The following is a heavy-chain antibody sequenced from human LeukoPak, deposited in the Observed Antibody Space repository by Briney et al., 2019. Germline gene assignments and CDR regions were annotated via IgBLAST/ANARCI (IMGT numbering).Heavy chain of an antibody. J-gene: IGHJ3*02. CDR3: ATWGYSSSWPRAFDI. Sequence: SVKGRFTISRDNSKNTLYLQMNSLRAEDTAVYYCATWGYSSSWPRAFDIWGQGTMVTVSS. D-gene: IGHD6-13*01. V-gene: IGHV3-30*03.